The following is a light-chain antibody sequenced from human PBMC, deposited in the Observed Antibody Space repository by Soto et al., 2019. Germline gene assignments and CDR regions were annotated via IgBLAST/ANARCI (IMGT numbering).Light chain of an antibody. V-gene: IGKV3-11*01. CDR1: QSVSSY. CDR2: DAY. J-gene: IGKJ1*01. CDR3: QQSSNWPPWT. Sequence: EIVLTQSPATLSLSPGERANSSCRASQSVSSYLAWYQQKPGQAHRLLLYDAYNRATGIPARFSGSGSGTDFTLTISRLEPEDFAVYYCQQSSNWPPWTFGQWTKLDIK.